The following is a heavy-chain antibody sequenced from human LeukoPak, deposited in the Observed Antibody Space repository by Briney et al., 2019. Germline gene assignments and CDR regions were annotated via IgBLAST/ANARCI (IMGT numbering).Heavy chain of an antibody. Sequence: GGSLRLSCAASGFAFSDYYMSWIRQAPGKGLEWVSYISSSGSTIYYADSVKGRFTISRDNAKNSLYLQMNSLRAEDTAVYYCAREGFSSSSSMYFDYWGQGTLVTVSS. CDR3: AREGFSSSSSMYFDY. CDR2: ISSSGSTI. CDR1: GFAFSDYY. J-gene: IGHJ4*02. D-gene: IGHD6-6*01. V-gene: IGHV3-11*01.